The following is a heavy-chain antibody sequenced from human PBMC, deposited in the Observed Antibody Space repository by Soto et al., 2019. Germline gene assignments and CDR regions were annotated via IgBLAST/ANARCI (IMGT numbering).Heavy chain of an antibody. J-gene: IGHJ4*02. Sequence: GGSLRLSCAASGFTFSSYAMNWVRQAPGKGLEWISAMSGSGTGTNYADSVKGRFTISRDNSKNMVYLQMNSLRAEDTAVYYCAKDVAGYYYDSSGYYCYFDYWGQGTLVTVSS. CDR2: MSGSGTGT. CDR3: AKDVAGYYYDSSGYYCYFDY. V-gene: IGHV3-23*01. CDR1: GFTFSSYA. D-gene: IGHD3-22*01.